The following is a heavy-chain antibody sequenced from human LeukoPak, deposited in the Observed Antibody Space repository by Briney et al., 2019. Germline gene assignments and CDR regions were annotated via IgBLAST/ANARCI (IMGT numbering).Heavy chain of an antibody. CDR3: ARAPYCSGGSCYSGFDP. Sequence: GGSLRLSCAASGFTFSSYEMNWVRQAPGKGLEWVSYVSGSGTTLYYADSVKGRFTISRDNAKNSLYLQMHSLRAEDTAVYYCARAPYCSGGSCYSGFDPWGQGTLVTVSS. J-gene: IGHJ5*02. V-gene: IGHV3-48*03. CDR1: GFTFSSYE. CDR2: VSGSGTTL. D-gene: IGHD2-15*01.